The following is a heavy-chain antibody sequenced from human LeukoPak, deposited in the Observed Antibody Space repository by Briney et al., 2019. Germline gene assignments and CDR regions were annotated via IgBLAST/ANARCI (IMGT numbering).Heavy chain of an antibody. D-gene: IGHD6-13*01. CDR1: GGSISSYY. CDR2: IYTSGST. J-gene: IGHJ4*02. Sequence: PSETLSLTCTVAGGSISSYYWSWIRQPAGKGLEWIGRIYTSGSTNYNPSLKSRVTMSVDTSKNQFSLKLSSVTAADTAVYYCARDRARSSWYPKPYFDYWGQGTLVTVSS. V-gene: IGHV4-4*07. CDR3: ARDRARSSWYPKPYFDY.